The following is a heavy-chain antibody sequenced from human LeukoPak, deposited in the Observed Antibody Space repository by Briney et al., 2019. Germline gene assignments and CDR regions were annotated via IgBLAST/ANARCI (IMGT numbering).Heavy chain of an antibody. V-gene: IGHV4-30-4*01. CDR1: GGSISSGDYC. CDR3: ARHVSGYYLRIMNAFDI. Sequence: PSQTLSLTCTVSGGSISSGDYCWSWIRQPPGKGLEWIGYIYYSGSTYYNPSLKSRVTISVDTSKNQFSLKLSSVTAADTAVYYCARHVSGYYLRIMNAFDIWGQGTMVTVSS. D-gene: IGHD3-22*01. CDR2: IYYSGST. J-gene: IGHJ3*02.